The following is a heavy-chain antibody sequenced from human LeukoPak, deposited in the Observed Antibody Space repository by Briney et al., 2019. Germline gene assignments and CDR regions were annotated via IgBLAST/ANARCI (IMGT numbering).Heavy chain of an antibody. V-gene: IGHV3-7*03. CDR3: AKDQRWESPHYLDS. J-gene: IGHJ4*02. Sequence: GGSLRLSCVASGFTFGKYWMSWARQAPGKGLEWVANIKLDGSEKNYVDSVKGRFTISRDNTKNSLYLQMNSLRDEDTAVYYCAKDQRWESPHYLDSWGQGTLVTVSS. CDR2: IKLDGSEK. CDR1: GFTFGKYW. D-gene: IGHD1-26*01.